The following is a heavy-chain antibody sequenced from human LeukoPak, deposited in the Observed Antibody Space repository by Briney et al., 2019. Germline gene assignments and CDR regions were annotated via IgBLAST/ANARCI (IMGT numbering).Heavy chain of an antibody. Sequence: ASVKVSFKASGYTFTSYDINWVRQATGQGLEWMGWMNPNSGNTGYAQKFQGRVTMTRNSSISTAYMELSRLRSEDTAVYYCARASSSSEYYYYYYYMDVWGKGTTVTVSS. CDR1: GYTFTSYD. CDR3: ARASSSSEYYYYYYYMDV. J-gene: IGHJ6*03. V-gene: IGHV1-8*01. D-gene: IGHD6-6*01. CDR2: MNPNSGNT.